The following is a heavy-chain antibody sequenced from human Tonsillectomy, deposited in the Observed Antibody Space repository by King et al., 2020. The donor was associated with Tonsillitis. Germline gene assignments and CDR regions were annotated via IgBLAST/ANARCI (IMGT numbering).Heavy chain of an antibody. Sequence: VQLVESGGGLVQPGGSLRLSCAASGFTVSSSHMNWVRQTPGKGLGWVSLIFSAGATYYADSVKGRFTISRDISKNTLYLQMNSLRADDTGVYYCARGGSSGWNHYYHYGLDVWGQGTTVTVSS. CDR2: IFSAGAT. V-gene: IGHV3-66*01. D-gene: IGHD6-19*01. CDR3: ARGGSSGWNHYYHYGLDV. J-gene: IGHJ6*02. CDR1: GFTVSSSH.